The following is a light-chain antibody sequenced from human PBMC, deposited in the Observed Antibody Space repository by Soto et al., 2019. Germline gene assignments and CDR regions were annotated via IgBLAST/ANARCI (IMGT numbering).Light chain of an antibody. J-gene: IGKJ1*01. CDR1: QSISSW. CDR2: DAS. CDR3: QQYNSYSPWT. V-gene: IGKV1-5*01. Sequence: QXKKSASTXSASVGDRVTITCRASQSISSWLAWYQQKPGKAPKLLIYDASSLESGVPSRFSGSGSGTEFTLTISSLQPDDFATYYCQQYNSYSPWTFGQGTKVDI.